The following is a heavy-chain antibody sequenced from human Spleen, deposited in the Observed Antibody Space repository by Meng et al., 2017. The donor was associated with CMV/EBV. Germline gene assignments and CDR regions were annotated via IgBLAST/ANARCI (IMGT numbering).Heavy chain of an antibody. D-gene: IGHD3-3*01. J-gene: IGHJ4*02. V-gene: IGHV3-7*01. CDR1: GFPFSTYW. Sequence: GGSLRLSCAVSGFPFSTYWMTWVRQAPGKGLEWVANIKEDGSEVYYVDSVKGRFTISRDNAKNSLFLQMNSLRAEDTAVYYCARLPADTSFFMQEYYFYYWGQGALVTVSS. CDR2: IKEDGSEV. CDR3: ARLPADTSFFMQEYYFYY.